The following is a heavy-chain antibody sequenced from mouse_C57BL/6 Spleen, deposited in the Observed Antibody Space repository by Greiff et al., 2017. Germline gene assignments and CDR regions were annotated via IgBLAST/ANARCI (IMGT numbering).Heavy chain of an antibody. D-gene: IGHD4-1*01. CDR2: ISYDGSN. Sequence: EVQLQQSGPGLVKPSQSLSLTCSVTGSSITSGYYWNWIRQFPGNKLEWMGYISYDGSNNYNPSLKNRIAITRDTSKNQFFLKLNSVTTEDTATYYCARDGTGPNWYFDVWGTGTTGTVAS. J-gene: IGHJ1*03. CDR1: GSSITSGYY. CDR3: ARDGTGPNWYFDV. V-gene: IGHV3-6*01.